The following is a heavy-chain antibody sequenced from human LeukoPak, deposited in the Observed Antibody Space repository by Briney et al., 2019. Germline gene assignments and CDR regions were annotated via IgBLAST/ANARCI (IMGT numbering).Heavy chain of an antibody. Sequence: GASVKVSCKASGGTFSSYAISWVRQATGQGLEWMGWMSPNSGNTGYAQKFQGRVTITRNTSISTAYMELSSLRSEDTAVYYCARGPDGTGLPHRYYYYYMDVWGKGTTVTVSS. CDR3: ARGPDGTGLPHRYYYYYMDV. D-gene: IGHD1-7*01. V-gene: IGHV1-8*03. J-gene: IGHJ6*03. CDR2: MSPNSGNT. CDR1: GGTFSSYA.